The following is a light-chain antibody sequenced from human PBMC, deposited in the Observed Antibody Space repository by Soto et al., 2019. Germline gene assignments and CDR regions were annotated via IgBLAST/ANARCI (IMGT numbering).Light chain of an antibody. CDR2: GAS. Sequence: EIVMTQSPATLSVSPGGRATLSCRASQSVSSYLAWYQQRPGQPPRLLIYGASTRATGIPARFSGSGSGTEFSLTISSLQSEDFAVYYCQHYNNWPRTFGQGTKVEIK. CDR3: QHYNNWPRT. V-gene: IGKV3-15*01. CDR1: QSVSSY. J-gene: IGKJ1*01.